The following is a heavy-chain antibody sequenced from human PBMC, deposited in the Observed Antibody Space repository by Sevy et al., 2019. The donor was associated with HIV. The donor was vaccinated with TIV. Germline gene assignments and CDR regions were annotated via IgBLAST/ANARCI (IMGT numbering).Heavy chain of an antibody. CDR2: IYYNGHI. Sequence: SETLSLTCTVSGGSITSLYWNWIRQPPGKGLEWIANIYYNGHINYNPSLKSRVTLSLGTSKNQFSLRLSSVTAVDTAMYYCAGENAWGRGYSWGQGTLVTVSS. D-gene: IGHD1-26*01. CDR1: GGSITSLY. J-gene: IGHJ4*02. V-gene: IGHV4-59*08. CDR3: AGENAWGRGYS.